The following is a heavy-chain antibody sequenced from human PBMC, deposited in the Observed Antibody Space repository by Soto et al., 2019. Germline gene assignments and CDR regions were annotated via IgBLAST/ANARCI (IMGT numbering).Heavy chain of an antibody. CDR1: GGSVSSGSYY. Sequence: SETLSLTCTVSGGSVSSGSYYWSWIRQPPGKGLEWIGYIYYSGSTNYNPSLKSRVTISVDTSKNQFSLKLSSVTAADTAVYYCARDAAYYYGSGSYQNWGQGTLVTVSS. CDR3: ARDAAYYYGSGSYQN. J-gene: IGHJ4*02. V-gene: IGHV4-61*01. CDR2: IYYSGST. D-gene: IGHD3-10*01.